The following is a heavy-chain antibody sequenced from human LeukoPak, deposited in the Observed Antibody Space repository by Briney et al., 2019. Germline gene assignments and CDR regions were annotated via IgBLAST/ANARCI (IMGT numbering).Heavy chain of an antibody. CDR3: ARGFTKLGMATIWLDY. V-gene: IGHV4-59*12. D-gene: IGHD5-24*01. CDR1: GGSISSYY. Sequence: PSETLSLTCTVSGGSISSYYWSWIRQPPGKGLEWIGSIYYSGSTYYNPSLKSRVTISVDTSKNQFSLKLSSVTAADTAVYYCARGFTKLGMATIWLDYWGQGTLVTVSS. CDR2: IYYSGST. J-gene: IGHJ4*02.